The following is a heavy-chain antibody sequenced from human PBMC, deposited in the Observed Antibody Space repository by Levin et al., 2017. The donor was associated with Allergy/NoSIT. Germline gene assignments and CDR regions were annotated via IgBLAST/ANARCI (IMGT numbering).Heavy chain of an antibody. V-gene: IGHV3-7*01. D-gene: IGHD3-10*01. Sequence: GGSLRLSCAASGFTFSESWMAWVRQAPGKGLEWVAIITPDGSIQSYVDFVRGRFTISRDNTKNSLYLQMNSLRADDTSVYYCATSHGGQWGQGTLVSVSS. CDR3: ATSHGGQ. CDR2: ITPDGSIQ. CDR1: GFTFSESW. J-gene: IGHJ4*02.